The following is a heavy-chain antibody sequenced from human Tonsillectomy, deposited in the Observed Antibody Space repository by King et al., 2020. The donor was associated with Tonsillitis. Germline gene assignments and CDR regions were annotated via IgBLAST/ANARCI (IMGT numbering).Heavy chain of an antibody. J-gene: IGHJ5*02. V-gene: IGHV3-21*01. Sequence: QLVQSGGGLVKPGGSLRLSCAAPGFTFSSYSMNWGRQAPGKGLEWGSSISGSRINIYYADSVRGRFTISRDNAKNSLYLQMNNLRADDTAVYYCARDGLQRGHNCFDPWGQGTLVTVSS. CDR1: GFTFSSYS. CDR3: ARDGLQRGHNCFDP. CDR2: ISGSRINI. D-gene: IGHD5-24*01.